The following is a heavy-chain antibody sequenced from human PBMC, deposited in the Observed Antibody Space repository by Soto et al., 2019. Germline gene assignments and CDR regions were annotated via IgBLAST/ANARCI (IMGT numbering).Heavy chain of an antibody. D-gene: IGHD6-13*01. V-gene: IGHV1-18*01. CDR3: ARVGVGLAAPRVWPY. CDR2: IKPYNGNT. Sequence: GASVKVSCKASGYTFTSYGISWVRQAPGQGLEWMAWIKPYNGNTKYAEKFLGRVTVTTDTSTATAYMEVRSLTSDDTAVFYCARVGVGLAAPRVWPYWGQGTPVTVS. J-gene: IGHJ4*02. CDR1: GYTFTSYG.